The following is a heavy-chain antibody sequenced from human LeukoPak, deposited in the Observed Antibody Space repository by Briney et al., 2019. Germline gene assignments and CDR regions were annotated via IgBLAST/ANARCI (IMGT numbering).Heavy chain of an antibody. V-gene: IGHV4-61*01. J-gene: IGHJ4*02. CDR1: GGSISSGNYY. D-gene: IGHD3-22*01. CDR2: IYYSGST. CDR3: ARDPSGYFNY. Sequence: SETLSLTCTVSGGSISSGNYYWRWIRQPPGKGLDWIGYIYYSGSTNYNPSLKSRVTISVDTSKNQFSMRLSSVTAADTAVYYCARDPSGYFNYWGQGTLATVSS.